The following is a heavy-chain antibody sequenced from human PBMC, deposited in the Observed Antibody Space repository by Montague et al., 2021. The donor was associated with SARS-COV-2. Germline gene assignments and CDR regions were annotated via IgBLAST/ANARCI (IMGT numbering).Heavy chain of an antibody. CDR3: ARRGRKLLPVTTTIGGFDI. V-gene: IGHV4-59*05. D-gene: IGHD4-17*01. J-gene: IGHJ3*02. Sequence: SETLSLTCTVSGGSISSYYWSWIRQPPGKGLEWIGSIYDSGSTYYNPSLKSRVTISVDTSKNHFSLKLSSVTAADTAVYYCARRGRKLLPVTTTIGGFDIWGQGTMVTVSS. CDR2: IYDSGST. CDR1: GGSISSYY.